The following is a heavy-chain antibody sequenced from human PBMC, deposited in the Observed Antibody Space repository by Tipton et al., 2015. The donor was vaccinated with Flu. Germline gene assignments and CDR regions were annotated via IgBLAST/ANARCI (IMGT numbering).Heavy chain of an antibody. Sequence: QLVQSGAEVEKPGESLKISCKGSGYNFTSYWIGWVRQMPGKGLEWVAIVYPGDSDTRYRPSFQGLVTISADKSISTAYLQWSSLEASDTAMYYCVRLLDFWGQGTLVTVSS. J-gene: IGHJ4*02. V-gene: IGHV5-51*03. CDR3: VRLLDF. CDR2: VYPGDSDT. D-gene: IGHD2-15*01. CDR1: GYNFTSYW.